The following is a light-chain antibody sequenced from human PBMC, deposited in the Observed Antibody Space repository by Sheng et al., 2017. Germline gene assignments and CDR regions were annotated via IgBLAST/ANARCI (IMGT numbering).Light chain of an antibody. CDR2: KVS. Sequence: DVMMTQSPLSLPVTLGQPASFSCRSSQSLVHSDGDTYLFWFQQRPGQSPRRLIYKVSNRDSGVPDRFSGSGSRTEFTLTISSLQPDDFATYYCQQYQSYPHTFGQGPSWRS. V-gene: IGKV2-30*02. CDR1: QSLVHSDGDTY. J-gene: IGKJ2*01. CDR3: QQYQSYPHT.